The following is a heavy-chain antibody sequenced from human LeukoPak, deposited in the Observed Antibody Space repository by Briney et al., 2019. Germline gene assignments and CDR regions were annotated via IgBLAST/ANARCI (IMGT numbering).Heavy chain of an antibody. CDR2: VYFSGSR. CDR1: GGSISSFC. CDR3: ARLYSQNYFDP. J-gene: IGHJ5*02. Sequence: SETLSLTCTVSGGSISSFCWSWIRQPPGKGLEWIGYVYFSGSRSYNHSPKTGVTISVDTSQNQFSLRLSSVTAEDTAVYYCARLYSQNYFDPWGQGTLVTVSS. D-gene: IGHD1-7*01. V-gene: IGHV4-59*08.